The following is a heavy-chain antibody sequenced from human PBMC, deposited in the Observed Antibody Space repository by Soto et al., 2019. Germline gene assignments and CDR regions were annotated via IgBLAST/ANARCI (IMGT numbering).Heavy chain of an antibody. CDR3: ARERSSDAFDI. J-gene: IGHJ3*02. V-gene: IGHV3-33*01. Sequence: QVQLVESGGGVVQPGRSLRLSCAASGFTFSSYGMHWVRQAPGKGLEWVAVIWYDGSNKYYADSVKGRFTISRDNSKNTLYLQMNSLRAEDTAVYYCARERSSDAFDIWGQGTMVTVSS. CDR1: GFTFSSYG. CDR2: IWYDGSNK.